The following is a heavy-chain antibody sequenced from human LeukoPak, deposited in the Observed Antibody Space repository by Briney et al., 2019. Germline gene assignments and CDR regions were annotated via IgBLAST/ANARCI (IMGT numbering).Heavy chain of an antibody. V-gene: IGHV3-66*01. CDR3: ARDMTSYYYYYMDV. CDR1: GFTVSSNY. J-gene: IGHJ6*03. D-gene: IGHD3-16*01. Sequence: GGSLRLSCAASGFTVSSNYMSWVRQAPGKGLEWVSVIYSGGSTYYADSVKGRFTISRDNSKNTLYPQMNSLRAEDTAVYYCARDMTSYYYYYMDVWGKGTTVTISS. CDR2: IYSGGST.